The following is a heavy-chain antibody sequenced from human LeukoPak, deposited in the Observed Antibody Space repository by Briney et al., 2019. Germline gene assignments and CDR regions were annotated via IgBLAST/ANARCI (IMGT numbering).Heavy chain of an antibody. D-gene: IGHD2-15*01. CDR1: GYTRTELS. CDR3: ATAAGGGYCSGGSCPPYYYYYGMDV. V-gene: IGHV1-24*01. Sequence: ASVKDSCKVSGYTRTELSLHWLRQATGKGREGMGGFDPEDGETLKAQQFQDGVATTEATSTETAYMELSSLRSEDTAVYYCATAAGGGYCSGGSCPPYYYYYGMDVWGQGTTVTVSS. CDR2: FDPEDGET. J-gene: IGHJ6*02.